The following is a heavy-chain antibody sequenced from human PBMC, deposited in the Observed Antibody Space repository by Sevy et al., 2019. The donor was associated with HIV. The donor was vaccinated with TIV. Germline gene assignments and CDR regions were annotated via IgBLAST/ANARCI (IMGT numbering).Heavy chain of an antibody. J-gene: IGHJ6*02. CDR1: GFSFSYYG. D-gene: IGHD1-26*01. CDR2: ISHDGINE. CDR3: ANAYSGSYSHSYLYALDV. Sequence: GGSLRLSCIGSGFSFSYYGIHWVRQAPGKGLDWVALISHDGINEYYADSVKGRFTSSRDNSKNTVYLEMNSRRNEDTAIYFCANAYSGSYSHSYLYALDVWGQGTTVTVSS. V-gene: IGHV3-30*18.